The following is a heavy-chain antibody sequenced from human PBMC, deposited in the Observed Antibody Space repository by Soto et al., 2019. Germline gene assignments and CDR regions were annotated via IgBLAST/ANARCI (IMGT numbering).Heavy chain of an antibody. V-gene: IGHV3-9*01. CDR2: ISWNSGSI. D-gene: IGHD3-10*01. J-gene: IGHJ4*02. Sequence: PGGSLRLSCAASGFTFDDYAMHWVRQAPGKGLEWVSGISWNSGSIGYADSVNGRFTISRDNAKNSLYLQMNSLRAEDTALYYCAKDSANYYYSGSLFDCWGQGTLVTVSS. CDR3: AKDSANYYYSGSLFDC. CDR1: GFTFDDYA.